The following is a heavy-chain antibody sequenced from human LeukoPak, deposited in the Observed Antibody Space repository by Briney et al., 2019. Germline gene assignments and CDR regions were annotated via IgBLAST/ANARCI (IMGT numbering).Heavy chain of an antibody. CDR2: ISGSGGST. CDR1: GFTINRNA. CDR3: ATHTYFDY. Sequence: GGSLRLSCTASGFTINRNAMNWVRQAPGKGLEWVSIISGSGGSTYYADSVKGRFTISRDNSKNTLYLQMNSLRVEDTAVYYCATHTYFDYWGQGPLVTVSS. V-gene: IGHV3-23*01. J-gene: IGHJ4*02.